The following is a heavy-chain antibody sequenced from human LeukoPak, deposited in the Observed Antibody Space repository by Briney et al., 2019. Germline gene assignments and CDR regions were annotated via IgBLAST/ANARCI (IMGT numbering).Heavy chain of an antibody. CDR2: INHEGGGI. D-gene: IGHD1-1*01. J-gene: IGHJ6*02. V-gene: IGHV3-7*01. Sequence: GGSLRLSCAASGFTFSESWMPWVRQVPGQGLEWVAHINHEGGGIQYVDSVKGRFTISRDNAKGSVYLQMNSLRAEDTAIYHCATYINWVAGDVWGQGTTVIVSS. CDR3: ATYINWVAGDV. CDR1: GFTFSESW.